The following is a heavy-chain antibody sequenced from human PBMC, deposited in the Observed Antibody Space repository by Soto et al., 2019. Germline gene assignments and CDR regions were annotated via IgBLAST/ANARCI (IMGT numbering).Heavy chain of an antibody. D-gene: IGHD3-10*01. J-gene: IGHJ2*01. V-gene: IGHV3-9*01. CDR2: ISWNSGSI. CDR1: GFTFDDYA. CDR3: ANLFTGDYGSGSWYFDL. Sequence: GGSLRLSCAASGFTFDDYAMHWVRQAPGKGLEWVSGISWNSGSIGYADSVKGRFTISRDNAKNSLYLQMNSLRAEDTALYYCANLFTGDYGSGSWYFDLWGRGTLVTVSS.